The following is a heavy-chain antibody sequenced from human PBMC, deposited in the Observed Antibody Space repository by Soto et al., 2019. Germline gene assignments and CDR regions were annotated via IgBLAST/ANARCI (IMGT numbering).Heavy chain of an antibody. V-gene: IGHV3-21*01. D-gene: IGHD2-15*01. CDR3: ARGYLVVEVAASELSVHNYDACDS. CDR2: ISIGGTYI. CDR1: GFAFSNYN. J-gene: IGHJ3*01. Sequence: WGSLRLSCAASGFAFSNYNMNWVRQAPGKGLEWVSSISIGGTYIFYADSVKGRFTVSRDNADNSLYLQVNSLRAEDTAVYFCARGYLVVEVAASELSVHNYDACDSWGREIRVSVSS.